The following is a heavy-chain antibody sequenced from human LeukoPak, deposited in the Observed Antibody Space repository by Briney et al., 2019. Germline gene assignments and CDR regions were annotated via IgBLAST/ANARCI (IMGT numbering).Heavy chain of an antibody. CDR3: ARGRPQYHSDRTGYLNY. D-gene: IGHD3-22*01. CDR2: INHSGST. J-gene: IGHJ4*02. Sequence: SETLSLTCSVYGGSFSGYYWSWVRQPPGKGLEWIGEINHSGSTRYNPSLKSRVTISVDTSKNQFSLKMSSVTAADTAVYYCARGRPQYHSDRTGYLNYWGQGTLAIVSS. V-gene: IGHV4-34*01. CDR1: GGSFSGYY.